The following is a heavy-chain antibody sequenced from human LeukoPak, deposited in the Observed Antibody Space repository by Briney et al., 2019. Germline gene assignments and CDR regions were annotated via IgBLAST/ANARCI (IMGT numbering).Heavy chain of an antibody. CDR2: INHSGST. Sequence: SETLSLTCAVHGGSFSGYYWSWIRQPPGKGLEWIGEINHSGSTNYNPSLKSRVTISVDTSKNQFSLKLSSVTAADTAVYYCARGRGPLAYWGQGTLVTVSS. CDR1: GGSFSGYY. CDR3: ARGRGPLAY. V-gene: IGHV4-34*01. D-gene: IGHD2-15*01. J-gene: IGHJ4*02.